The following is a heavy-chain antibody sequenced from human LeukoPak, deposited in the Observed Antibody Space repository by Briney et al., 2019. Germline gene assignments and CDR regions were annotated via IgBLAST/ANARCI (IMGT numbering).Heavy chain of an antibody. CDR3: ARQYSSSWYGLDY. J-gene: IGHJ4*02. CDR1: GGSISTFH. V-gene: IGHV4-59*08. D-gene: IGHD6-13*01. CDR2: ISYSGST. Sequence: KPSETLSLTCSVSGGSISTFHWSWIRQPPGKGLEWIGYISYSGSTNYDPSLRSRVTIALDTSKNQFSLKLNSVTAADTAVYYCARQYSSSWYGLDYWGQGTLVIVSS.